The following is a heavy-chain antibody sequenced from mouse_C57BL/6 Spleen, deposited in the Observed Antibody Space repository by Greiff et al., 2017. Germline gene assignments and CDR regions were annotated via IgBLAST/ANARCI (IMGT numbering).Heavy chain of an antibody. CDR3: ATYYYDAWFAY. CDR2: LNPNNGGT. Sequence: VQLQQSGPELVKPGASVKISCKASGYTFTDYYMNWVKQSHGKSIEWIGDLNPNNGGTSYKQKFKGKATLTVDKSSSTAYMALRSLTSEDSAVYYCATYYYDAWFAYWGQGTLVTVSA. V-gene: IGHV1-26*01. D-gene: IGHD2-4*01. CDR1: GYTFTDYY. J-gene: IGHJ3*01.